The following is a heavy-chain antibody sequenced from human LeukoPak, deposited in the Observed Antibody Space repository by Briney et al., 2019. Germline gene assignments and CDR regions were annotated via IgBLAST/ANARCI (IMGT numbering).Heavy chain of an antibody. J-gene: IGHJ5*02. Sequence: GRSLRLSCAASGFTFDDYAMHWVRQAPGKGLEWVSGISWNSGSIGYADSVKSRFTISRDNAKNSLYLQMNSLRAEHMALYYCAKDGLAGVFGNWFDPWGQGTLVTVSS. V-gene: IGHV3-9*03. D-gene: IGHD6-19*01. CDR2: ISWNSGSI. CDR1: GFTFDDYA. CDR3: AKDGLAGVFGNWFDP.